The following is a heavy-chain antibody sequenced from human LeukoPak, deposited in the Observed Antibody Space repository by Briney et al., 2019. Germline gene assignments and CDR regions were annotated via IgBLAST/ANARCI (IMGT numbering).Heavy chain of an antibody. CDR1: GFTFSSYA. CDR3: ARATYGMDV. CDR2: ISYDGSNK. J-gene: IGHJ6*02. Sequence: GGSLRLSCAASGFTFSSYAMHWVRQAPGKGLEWVAVISYDGSNKYYADSVKGRFTISRDNSKNTLYLQMNSLRAEDTAVYYCARATYGMDVWGQGTTVPVSS. V-gene: IGHV3-30-3*01.